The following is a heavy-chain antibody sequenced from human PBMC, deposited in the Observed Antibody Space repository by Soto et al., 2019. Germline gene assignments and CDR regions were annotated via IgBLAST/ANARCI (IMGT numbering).Heavy chain of an antibody. CDR1: GYTFTSYY. V-gene: IGHV1-46*01. Sequence: QVQLVQSGAEVKKPGASVKVSCKASGYTFTSYYMHWVRQAPGQGLEWMGIINPSGGSTSYAQKFQGSVTMTRDTSTSTVYMEPSSLRSEDTAVYYCARVGTPTVTKAGYAFDIWGQGTMVTVSS. CDR3: ARVGTPTVTKAGYAFDI. CDR2: INPSGGST. J-gene: IGHJ3*02. D-gene: IGHD4-17*01.